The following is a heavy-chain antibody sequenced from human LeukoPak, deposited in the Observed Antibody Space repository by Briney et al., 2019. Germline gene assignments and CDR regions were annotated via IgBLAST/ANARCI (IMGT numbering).Heavy chain of an antibody. CDR2: ISWNSGGI. D-gene: IGHD1-26*01. CDR3: AKASGSGNSYYFDY. J-gene: IGHJ4*02. CDR1: GLTFGDYA. Sequence: GGSLRLSCAASGLTFGDYAMHWGRQAPGKGLEWDSGISWNSGGIGYADSVKGRVTISRDNAKNSLYLQMNSLRAEDTALYYCAKASGSGNSYYFDYWGQGTLVTVSS. V-gene: IGHV3-9*01.